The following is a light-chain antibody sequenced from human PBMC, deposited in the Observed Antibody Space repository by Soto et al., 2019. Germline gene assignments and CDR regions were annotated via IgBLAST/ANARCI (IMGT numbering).Light chain of an antibody. J-gene: IGKJ1*01. CDR1: QSVSSN. CDR2: GAS. CDR3: LHYSIWPRT. Sequence: EIVMTQSPATLSVSPGERDTLSCRASQSVSSNLAWYQQKPAQAPMLLIYGASTMATGLPDRFSGSGSGTEFTLTLSSLQSEDFAVYYCLHYSIWPRTFGQGTKVEIK. V-gene: IGKV3-15*01.